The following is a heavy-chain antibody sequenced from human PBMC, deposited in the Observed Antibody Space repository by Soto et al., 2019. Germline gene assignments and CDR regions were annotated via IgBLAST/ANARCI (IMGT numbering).Heavy chain of an antibody. V-gene: IGHV3-30*18. J-gene: IGHJ4*02. CDR3: AKGRGRYSSGLGVDY. CDR2: ISYDGSNK. Sequence: QVQLVESGGGVVQPGRSLRLYCAASGFTFSSYGMHWVRQAPGKGLEWVAVISYDGSNKYYADSVKGRFTISRDNSKNTLYLQMNSLRADDTAVYYCAKGRGRYSSGLGVDYWGQGTLVTVSS. CDR1: GFTFSSYG. D-gene: IGHD6-19*01.